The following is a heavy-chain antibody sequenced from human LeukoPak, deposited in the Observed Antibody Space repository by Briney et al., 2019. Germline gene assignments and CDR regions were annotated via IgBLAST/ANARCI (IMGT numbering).Heavy chain of an antibody. V-gene: IGHV3-21*01. CDR3: ARASRGVAMATLDF. CDR1: EFTFSSYS. Sequence: GGSLRLSCAASEFTFSSYSMNWVRQAPGRGLEWVASISSGSSYIYYADSVKGRFTISRDNAKNSLYLLMNSLRAEDTAIYYCARASRGVAMATLDFWGQGTLITVSS. J-gene: IGHJ4*02. D-gene: IGHD5-24*01. CDR2: ISSGSSYI.